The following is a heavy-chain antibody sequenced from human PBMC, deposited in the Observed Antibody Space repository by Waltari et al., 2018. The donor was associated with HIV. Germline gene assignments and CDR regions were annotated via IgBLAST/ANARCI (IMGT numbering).Heavy chain of an antibody. J-gene: IGHJ4*02. CDR1: GFTFSSYS. V-gene: IGHV3-21*01. CDR2: ISISSTYI. D-gene: IGHD5-12*01. Sequence: EVQLVESGGGLVKPGGSLRLSCAASGFTFSSYSMNWVRQAPGKGLEWVSSISISSTYIYYADSVKGRFTISRDNAKNSLYLQMNSLRAEDTAVYYCARGRDIVATWRDYFDYWGQGTLVTVSP. CDR3: ARGRDIVATWRDYFDY.